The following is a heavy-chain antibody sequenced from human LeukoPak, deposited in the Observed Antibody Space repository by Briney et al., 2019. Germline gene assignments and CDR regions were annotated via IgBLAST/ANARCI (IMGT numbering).Heavy chain of an antibody. D-gene: IGHD5-12*01. CDR1: GFTFSSYW. J-gene: IGHJ6*02. CDR2: IKQDGSEK. V-gene: IGHV3-7*05. CDR3: AKYRTGPPYGLDV. Sequence: PGGSLRLSCAASGFTFSSYWMSWVRQAPGKGLEWVANIKQDGSEKYYVDSVKGRFTISRDNAKNSLYLQMNSLRAEDTATYYCAKYRTGPPYGLDVWGQGTTVTVSS.